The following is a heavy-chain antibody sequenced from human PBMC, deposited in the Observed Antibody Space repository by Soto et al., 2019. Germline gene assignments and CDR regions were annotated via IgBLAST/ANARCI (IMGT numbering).Heavy chain of an antibody. D-gene: IGHD1-1*01. CDR1: KGSISSNY. V-gene: IGHV4-59*01. CDR3: ARGNYEAFDI. CDR2: SGGT. Sequence: SETLSLTCTVSKGSISSNYWSWIRQPPGKGLEWIGYSGGTNYNPSLKSRVTISVDTSKNQFSLKLTSVTASDTAVYYCARGNYEAFDIWGQGTMVTVSS. J-gene: IGHJ3*02.